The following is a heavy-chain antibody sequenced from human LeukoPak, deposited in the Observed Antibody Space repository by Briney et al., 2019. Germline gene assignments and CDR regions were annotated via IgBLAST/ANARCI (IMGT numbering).Heavy chain of an antibody. D-gene: IGHD1-26*01. V-gene: IGHV3-7*04. CDR3: ARAIVGATNPVDY. J-gene: IGHJ4*02. CDR2: IKKDGSEK. CDR1: GFTFDTYW. Sequence: TGGSLRLSCAASGFTFDTYWMSWVRQAPGKGLEWVANIKKDGSEKYYVDSVKGRFTISRDNAKNSLYLQMNSLRAEDTAVYYCARAIVGATNPVDYWGQGTLVTVSS.